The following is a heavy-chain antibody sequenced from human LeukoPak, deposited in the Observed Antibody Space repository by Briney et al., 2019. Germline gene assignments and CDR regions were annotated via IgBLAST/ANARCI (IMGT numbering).Heavy chain of an antibody. Sequence: GGSLRLSCAASGFTFSSYGMHWVRQAPGKGLEWVAVISYDGSNKYYADSVKGRFTISRDNSKNTLYLQMNSLRAEGTAVYYCAKHSSYQSIDYWGQGTLVTVSS. D-gene: IGHD6-6*01. CDR2: ISYDGSNK. V-gene: IGHV3-30*18. CDR3: AKHSSYQSIDY. CDR1: GFTFSSYG. J-gene: IGHJ4*02.